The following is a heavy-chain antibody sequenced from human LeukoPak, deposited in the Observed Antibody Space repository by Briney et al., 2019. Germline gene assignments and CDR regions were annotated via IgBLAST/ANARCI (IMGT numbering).Heavy chain of an antibody. J-gene: IGHJ4*02. CDR1: GFTFSSYG. CDR3: AKGGRGYSGYDLDY. Sequence: GGSLRLSCAASGFTFSSYGMHWVRQAPGKGLEWVAFIRYDGSNKYYADSVKGRFTISRDNSKNTLYLQMNSLRAEDTAVSYCAKGGRGYSGYDLDYWGQGTLVTVSS. V-gene: IGHV3-30*02. CDR2: IRYDGSNK. D-gene: IGHD5-12*01.